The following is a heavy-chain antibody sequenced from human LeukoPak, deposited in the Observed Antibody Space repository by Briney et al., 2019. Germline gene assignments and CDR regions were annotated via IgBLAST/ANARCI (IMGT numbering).Heavy chain of an antibody. J-gene: IGHJ3*02. D-gene: IGHD1-26*01. Sequence: SETLSLTCTVSGGSISSYYWSWIRQPPGKGLEWIGYIYYSGSTSYNPSLKSRVTISVDTSKKQFSLKLSSVTAADTAFYYCARYIVSYPQAAFDIWGQGTMVTVSS. V-gene: IGHV4-59*01. CDR1: GGSISSYY. CDR2: IYYSGST. CDR3: ARYIVSYPQAAFDI.